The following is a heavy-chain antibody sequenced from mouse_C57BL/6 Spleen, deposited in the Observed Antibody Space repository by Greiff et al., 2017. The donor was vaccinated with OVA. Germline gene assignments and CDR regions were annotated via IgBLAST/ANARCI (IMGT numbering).Heavy chain of an antibody. CDR1: GFNIKDDY. D-gene: IGHD2-3*01. V-gene: IGHV14-4*01. CDR2: IDPENGDT. Sequence: LQQSGAELVRPGASVKLSCTASGFNIKDDYMHWVKQRPEQGLEWIGWIDPENGDTEYASKFQGKATITADTSSNTAYLQLSSLTSEDTAVYYCTTTYDGYYAMDYWGQGTSVTVSS. CDR3: TTTYDGYYAMDY. J-gene: IGHJ4*01.